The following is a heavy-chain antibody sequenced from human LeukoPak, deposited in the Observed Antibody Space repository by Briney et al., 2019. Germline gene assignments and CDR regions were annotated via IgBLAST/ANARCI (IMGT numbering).Heavy chain of an antibody. CDR2: ISWNSGSI. CDR1: GFTFSSYS. D-gene: IGHD6-19*01. V-gene: IGHV3-48*01. J-gene: IGHJ4*02. CDR3: AKDLGGWYSVLDY. Sequence: PGGSLRPSCAASGFTFSSYSMNWVRQAPGKGLEWVSGISWNSGSIGYADSVKGRFTISRDNSKNTLYLQMNSLRAEDTAVYYCAKDLGGWYSVLDYWGQGTLVTVSS.